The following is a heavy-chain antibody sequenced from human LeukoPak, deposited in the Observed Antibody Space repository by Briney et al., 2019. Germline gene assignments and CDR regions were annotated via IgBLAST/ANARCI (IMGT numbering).Heavy chain of an antibody. CDR2: YYCSERT. D-gene: IGHD3-10*01. CDR1: GCSISSSSYH. Sequence: AETLSLTCTVSGCSISSSSYHWGWIRQPQGKGLEWIGRYYCSERTYDNPSIKSLVTIYVDTSKNQFSLKLSSVTAADTAVYYCARRGETMVRGVSHYFDYWGQGTLVTVSS. CDR3: ARRGETMVRGVSHYFDY. V-gene: IGHV4-39*01. J-gene: IGHJ4*02.